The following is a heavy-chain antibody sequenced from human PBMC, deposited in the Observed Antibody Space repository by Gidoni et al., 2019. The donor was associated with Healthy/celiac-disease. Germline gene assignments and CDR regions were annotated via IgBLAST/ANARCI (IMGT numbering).Heavy chain of an antibody. Sequence: QVQLVQSGAEVKKPGASVTVSCKASGYTFTSYDINWVRQATGQGLEWMGWMNPNSGNTGYAQKFQGRVTMTRNTSISTAYMELSSLRSEDTAVYYCARGRADFWSGYPYGMDVWGQGTTVTVSS. V-gene: IGHV1-8*01. CDR3: ARGRADFWSGYPYGMDV. CDR2: MNPNSGNT. J-gene: IGHJ6*02. D-gene: IGHD3-3*01. CDR1: GYTFTSYD.